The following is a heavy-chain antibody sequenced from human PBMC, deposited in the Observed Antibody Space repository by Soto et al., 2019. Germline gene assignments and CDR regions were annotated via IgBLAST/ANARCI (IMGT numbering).Heavy chain of an antibody. V-gene: IGHV3-23*01. CDR2: LTPSGGET. J-gene: IGHJ3*02. Sequence: LSCVASGFTFITYAMSWVRQAPGKGLEWVSALTPSGGETYYADSVKGRFTISRDNSMNALYLQMNSLRIEDTAVYYCAHPRGYGVFDAYDIWGQGTMVTVSS. D-gene: IGHD4-17*01. CDR1: GFTFITYA. CDR3: AHPRGYGVFDAYDI.